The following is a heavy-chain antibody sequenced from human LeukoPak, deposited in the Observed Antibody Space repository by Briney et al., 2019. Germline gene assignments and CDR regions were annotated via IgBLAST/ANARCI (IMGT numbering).Heavy chain of an antibody. D-gene: IGHD2-21*02. CDR1: GFTFNSYW. CDR2: INPDGSWT. J-gene: IGHJ5*02. V-gene: IGHV3-74*01. Sequence: PGGSLRLSCAASGFTFNSYWMVWFRQAPGKGLVWGSCINPDGSWTLHADCVKGRSAISRDYARNTLYLQMNSLGVEDTAMYYCARYEQRPGVTASDPWSQGALVTVSS. CDR3: ARYEQRPGVTASDP.